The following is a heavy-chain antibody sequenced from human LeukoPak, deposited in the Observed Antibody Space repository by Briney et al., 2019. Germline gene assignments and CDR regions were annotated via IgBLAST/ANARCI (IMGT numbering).Heavy chain of an antibody. CDR2: INPNSGGT. CDR1: GYTFTDYY. V-gene: IGHV1-2*02. CDR3: AREYYDSSAYNQEAIDY. J-gene: IGHJ4*02. Sequence: ASVKVSCKASGYTFTDYYMHWVRQAPGQRLEWLGWINPNSGGTNYAQKFQGRVTMTSDTSISTAYMELSRLRSDDTAVYYCAREYYDSSAYNQEAIDYWGQGTLVSVSS. D-gene: IGHD3-22*01.